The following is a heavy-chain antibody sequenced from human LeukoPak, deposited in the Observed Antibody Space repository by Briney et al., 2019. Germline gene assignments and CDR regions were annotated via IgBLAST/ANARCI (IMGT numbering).Heavy chain of an antibody. CDR1: GGSISSGGYY. CDR3: ARVKRFAMDV. D-gene: IGHD3-3*01. J-gene: IGHJ6*02. CDR2: IYYSGST. V-gene: IGHV4-31*03. Sequence: SQTLSLTCTVSGGSISSGGYYWSWIRQHPGKGLEWIGYIYYSGSTYYNPSLKSRVTISVDTSKNQLSLKLSSVTAADTAVYYCARVKRFAMDVWGQGTTVTVSS.